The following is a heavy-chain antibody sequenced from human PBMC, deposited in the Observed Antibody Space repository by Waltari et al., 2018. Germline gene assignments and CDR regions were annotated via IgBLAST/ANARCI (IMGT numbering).Heavy chain of an antibody. Sequence: EVQLVESGGDLVQPGRSLRLSCAASGFNFHDYAMHWVRQAPGKGLGWVSSISWNSNNIVYADSVQGRFTTSRDSAKSSLYLEMNNLRPEDTALYFCAKDRVRSPGYYGMDVWGQGTTVTVSS. CDR1: GFNFHDYA. J-gene: IGHJ6*02. CDR2: ISWNSNNI. V-gene: IGHV3-9*01. CDR3: AKDRVRSPGYYGMDV.